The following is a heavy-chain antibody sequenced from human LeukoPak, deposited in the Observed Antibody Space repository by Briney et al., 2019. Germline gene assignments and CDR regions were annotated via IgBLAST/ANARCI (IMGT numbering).Heavy chain of an antibody. CDR1: GYSISSGYY. V-gene: IGHV4-38-2*02. CDR2: IYHSGST. D-gene: IGHD6-19*01. J-gene: IGHJ4*02. CDR3: ARGLGAVAGKVWDY. Sequence: SETLSLACTVSGYSISSGYYWSWIRPPPGKGLEWIGSIYHSGSTYYNPSLKSRVTISVDTSKNQFSLKLSSVTAADTAVYYCARGLGAVAGKVWDYWGQGTLVTVSS.